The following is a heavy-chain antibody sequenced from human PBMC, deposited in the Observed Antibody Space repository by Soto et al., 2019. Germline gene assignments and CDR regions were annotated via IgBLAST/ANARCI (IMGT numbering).Heavy chain of an antibody. D-gene: IGHD3-22*01. V-gene: IGHV3-33*01. CDR1: GFTFSSYG. J-gene: IGHJ4*02. Sequence: GGSLRLSCAASGFTFSSYGMHRVRQAPGKGLEWVAVIWYDGSNKYYVDSVKGRFTISSDNSKNTLYLQMNSLRAEDTAVYYCARDPQRANYYDSSGYYLGDYWGQGTLVTVSS. CDR2: IWYDGSNK. CDR3: ARDPQRANYYDSSGYYLGDY.